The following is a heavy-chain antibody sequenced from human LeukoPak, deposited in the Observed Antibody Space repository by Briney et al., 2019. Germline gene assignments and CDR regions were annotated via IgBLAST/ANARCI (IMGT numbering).Heavy chain of an antibody. CDR1: GFTFSSYS. V-gene: IGHV3-21*01. CDR3: ARDRYSPYSSGWDLFDY. D-gene: IGHD6-19*01. CDR2: ISSSRSYI. Sequence: GGSLRLSCAASGFTFSSYSMNWVRQAPGKGLEWVSSISSSRSYIYYADSVKGRFTISRDNAKNSLYLQMNSLRAEDTAVYYCARDRYSPYSSGWDLFDYWGQGTLVTVSS. J-gene: IGHJ4*02.